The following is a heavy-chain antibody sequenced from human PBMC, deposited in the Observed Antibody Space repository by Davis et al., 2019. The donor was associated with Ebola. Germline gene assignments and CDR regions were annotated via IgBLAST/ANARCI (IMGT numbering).Heavy chain of an antibody. J-gene: IGHJ4*02. CDR2: IWYDGSNK. V-gene: IGHV3-33*01. Sequence: PGGSLRLSCAASGFTFSSYGMHWVRQAPGKGLEWVAVIWYDGSNKYYADSVKGRFTISRDNSKNTLYLQMNSLRAEDTAVYYCARVRTGLVGAQDYWGQGTLVTVSS. CDR3: ARVRTGLVGAQDY. D-gene: IGHD1-26*01. CDR1: GFTFSSYG.